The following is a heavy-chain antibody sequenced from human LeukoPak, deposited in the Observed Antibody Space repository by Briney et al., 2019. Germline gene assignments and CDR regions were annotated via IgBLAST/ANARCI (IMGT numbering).Heavy chain of an antibody. CDR3: ARGDQKGDSGSYNDYYYGMDV. J-gene: IGHJ6*02. CDR1: GFTFSSYD. Sequence: GGSLRLSCAASGFTFSSYDMNWVRQATGKGLEWVSAIGTAGDTYYPGSVKGRFTISRENAKNSLYLQMNSLRAGDTAVYYCARGDQKGDSGSYNDYYYGMDVWGQGTTVTVSS. D-gene: IGHD1-26*01. V-gene: IGHV3-13*01. CDR2: IGTAGDT.